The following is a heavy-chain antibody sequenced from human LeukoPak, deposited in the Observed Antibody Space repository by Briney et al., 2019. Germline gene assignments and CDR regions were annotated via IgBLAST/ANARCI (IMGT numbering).Heavy chain of an antibody. Sequence: PSETLSLTCTVSGGSISSYYWSWIRQPAGKGLEWIGRIYTGGSTNYNPSPKSRVTMSVDTSKNQFSLKLSSVTAADTAVYYCAREDSSSWYLTLFDYWGQGTLVTVSS. J-gene: IGHJ4*02. CDR2: IYTGGST. V-gene: IGHV4-4*07. CDR3: AREDSSSWYLTLFDY. CDR1: GGSISSYY. D-gene: IGHD6-13*01.